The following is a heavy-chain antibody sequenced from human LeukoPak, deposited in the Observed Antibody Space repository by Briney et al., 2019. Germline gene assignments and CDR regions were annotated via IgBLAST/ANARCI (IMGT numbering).Heavy chain of an antibody. CDR1: GGPISSGGYS. CDR2: IYHSGST. J-gene: IGHJ3*02. D-gene: IGHD6-6*01. V-gene: IGHV4-30-2*01. CDR3: ARTSIAARRANAFDI. Sequence: PSQTLSLTCTVSGGPISSGGYSWRWIRQPPGKGLEWIGYIYHSGSTYYNPSLKSRVTISVDRSKNQFSLKLSSVTAADTAVYYCARTSIAARRANAFDIWGQGTMVTVSS.